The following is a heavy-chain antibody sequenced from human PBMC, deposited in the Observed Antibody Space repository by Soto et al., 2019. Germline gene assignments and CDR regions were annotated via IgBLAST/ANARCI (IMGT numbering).Heavy chain of an antibody. CDR2: IFTRDSET. CDR3: ARAYFDSGHGYDL. D-gene: IGHD3-10*01. J-gene: IGHJ5*02. CDR1: GHLFNNHW. Sequence: GESRKICCKGPGHLFNNHWIGWVRQTPGKGLEWMGLIFTRDSETKTSPSFQGHVSFSVDNSINTVYLQWTSLKTTETGIYFCARAYFDSGHGYDLWGQGNLVTVSS. V-gene: IGHV5-51*01.